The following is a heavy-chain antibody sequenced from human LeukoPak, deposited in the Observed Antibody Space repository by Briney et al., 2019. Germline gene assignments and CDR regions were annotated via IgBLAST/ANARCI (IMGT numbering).Heavy chain of an antibody. Sequence: GGSLRLSCAASGFNFIDYTMNWVRQAPGKGLEWVSSITSTGRYIFYADSLKGRFTISRDNAKNTLYLQMNSLRAEDTAVYYCAREEEGDAFDIWGQGTMVTVSS. J-gene: IGHJ3*02. CDR2: ITSTGRYI. V-gene: IGHV3-21*01. CDR1: GFNFIDYT. CDR3: AREEEGDAFDI.